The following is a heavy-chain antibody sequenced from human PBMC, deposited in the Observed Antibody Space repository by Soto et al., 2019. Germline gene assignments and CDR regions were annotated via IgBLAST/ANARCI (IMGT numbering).Heavy chain of an antibody. Sequence: SETLSLTCAVSGGSFRGYYWSWLRQPPGKGLEWIGEINHNRSANYNPSLKSRVTILIDTSKNQSFLKLTSVTAADTAIYYCARGYSDFWTPGDVYRFDHWGQGALVTVSS. J-gene: IGHJ4*01. CDR2: INHNRSA. CDR3: ARGYSDFWTPGDVYRFDH. D-gene: IGHD3-3*01. CDR1: GGSFRGYY. V-gene: IGHV4-34*01.